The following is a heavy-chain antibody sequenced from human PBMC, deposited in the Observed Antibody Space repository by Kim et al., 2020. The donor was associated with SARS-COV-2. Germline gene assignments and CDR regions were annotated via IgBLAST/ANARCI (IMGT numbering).Heavy chain of an antibody. V-gene: IGHV3-48*03. Sequence: GGSLRLSCAASGFTFSSYEMNWVRQAPGKGLEWVSYISSSGSTIYYADSVKGRFTISRDNAKNSLYLQMNSLRAEDTAVYYCARAFVTIFGVVTLTRGWFDPWGQGNLVTVSS. J-gene: IGHJ5*02. CDR3: ARAFVTIFGVVTLTRGWFDP. CDR2: ISSSGSTI. D-gene: IGHD3-3*01. CDR1: GFTFSSYE.